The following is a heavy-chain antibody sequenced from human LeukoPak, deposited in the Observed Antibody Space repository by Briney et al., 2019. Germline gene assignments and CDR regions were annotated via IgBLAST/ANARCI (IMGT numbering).Heavy chain of an antibody. J-gene: IGHJ4*02. CDR1: GFIFSGYS. Sequence: GGSLRLSRAASGFIFSGYSMNWVRQAPGKGLEWVSFISSSSSYIYYADSVKGRFTISRDNAKNSLHLQMNSLRAEDTAVYYCARGNDYYDSSGYYYWGQGTLVTVSS. V-gene: IGHV3-21*01. D-gene: IGHD3-22*01. CDR2: ISSSSSYI. CDR3: ARGNDYYDSSGYYY.